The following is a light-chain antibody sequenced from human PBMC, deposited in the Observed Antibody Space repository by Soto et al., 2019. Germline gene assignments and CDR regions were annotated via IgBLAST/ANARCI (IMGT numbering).Light chain of an antibody. J-gene: IGKJ1*01. Sequence: DIKMTQSPSSVSASVGDTVTITCRASQTISTWLAWYQQKPGKAPNLLIDAANILQSGVPSRFRGSRFMTDFTLTNNTLQAEDFPTYFCQQASRSPPWTFGQGTRWKS. CDR2: AAN. V-gene: IGKV1-12*01. CDR3: QQASRSPPWT. CDR1: QTISTW.